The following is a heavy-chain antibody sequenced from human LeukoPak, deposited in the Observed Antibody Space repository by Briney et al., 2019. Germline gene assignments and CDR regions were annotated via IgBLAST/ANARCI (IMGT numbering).Heavy chain of an antibody. V-gene: IGHV4-34*01. CDR2: INHSGST. CDR1: GGSFSGYY. Sequence: SETLSLTCAVYGGSFSGYYWSWIRQPPGEGLEWIGEINHSGSTNYNPSLKSRVTISVDTSKNQFSLKLSSVTAADTAVYYCARSSGYDSSYYYYYMDVWGKGTTVTVSS. J-gene: IGHJ6*03. D-gene: IGHD5-12*01. CDR3: ARSSGYDSSYYYYYMDV.